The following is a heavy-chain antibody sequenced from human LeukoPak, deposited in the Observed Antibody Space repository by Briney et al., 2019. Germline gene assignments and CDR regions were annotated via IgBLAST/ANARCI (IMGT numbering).Heavy chain of an antibody. CDR2: INHSGST. V-gene: IGHV4-34*01. Sequence: SETLSLTCAVYGGSFSGYYWSWIRQPPGKGLEWIGEINHSGSTNYNPSLKSRVTISVDTSKNQFSLKLSSVTAADMAVYYCARRPGYSSGWYTYYYYMDVWGKGTTVTISS. J-gene: IGHJ6*03. CDR3: ARRPGYSSGWYTYYYYMDV. CDR1: GGSFSGYY. D-gene: IGHD6-19*01.